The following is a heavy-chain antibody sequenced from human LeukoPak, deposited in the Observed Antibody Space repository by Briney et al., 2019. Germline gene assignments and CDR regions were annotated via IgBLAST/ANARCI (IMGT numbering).Heavy chain of an antibody. D-gene: IGHD2-21*01. J-gene: IGHJ6*03. V-gene: IGHV4-61*02. CDR3: ARGWGLYMDV. Sequence: SETLSLTCTVSGGSISSGSYYWSWIRQPAGKGLEWIGRIYTSGSTNYNPSLKSRVTISVDTSKNQFSLKLSSVTAADTAVYYCARGWGLYMDVWGKGTTVTVSS. CDR2: IYTSGST. CDR1: GGSISSGSYY.